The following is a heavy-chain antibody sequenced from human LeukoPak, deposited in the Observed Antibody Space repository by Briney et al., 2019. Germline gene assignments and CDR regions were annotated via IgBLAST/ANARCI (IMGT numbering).Heavy chain of an antibody. CDR1: GYTFTSYY. V-gene: IGHV1-46*01. J-gene: IGHJ3*02. Sequence: ASVKVSCKASGYTFTSYYMHWMRQAPGQGLEWMGIINPRGGSTSYAQKFQGRVTMTRDTSTSTVYMELSSLRSEDTAVYYCARVRRFGELLHGYDAFDIWGQGTMVTVSS. CDR3: ARVRRFGELLHGYDAFDI. D-gene: IGHD3-10*01. CDR2: INPRGGST.